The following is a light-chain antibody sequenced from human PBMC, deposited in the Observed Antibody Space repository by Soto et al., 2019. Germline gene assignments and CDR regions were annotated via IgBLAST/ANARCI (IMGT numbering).Light chain of an antibody. CDR2: GAS. CDR1: QSVSSSY. Sequence: ENVLTQSPGTLSLSPGERATLSCRASQSVSSSYLVWYQQAPGQAPRLLMSGASSRAPGIPDRFSGSGSGTDFTLTISRLESEDFAVYYCQQYSNWPPITFGQGTKVDIK. J-gene: IGKJ1*01. V-gene: IGKV3-20*01. CDR3: QQYSNWPPIT.